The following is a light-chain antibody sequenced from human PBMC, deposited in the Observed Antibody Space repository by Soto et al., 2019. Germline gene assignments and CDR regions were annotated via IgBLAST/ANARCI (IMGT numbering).Light chain of an antibody. CDR3: SSYTSSSTLVV. V-gene: IGLV2-14*01. CDR2: EVS. Sequence: QSVLTQPASVSGSPGQSITISCTGTSSDVGGYNYVSWYQQHPGKAPKLMIYEVSNRPSGVSNRFSGSKSGNTASLTISGLHAEDEAEYYCSSYTSSSTLVVFGGGTKLTVL. J-gene: IGLJ2*01. CDR1: SSDVGGYNY.